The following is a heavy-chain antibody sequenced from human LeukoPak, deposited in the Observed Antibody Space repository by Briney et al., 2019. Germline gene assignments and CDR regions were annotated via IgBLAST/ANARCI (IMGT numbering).Heavy chain of an antibody. CDR1: GFTFSAYN. J-gene: IGHJ4*02. Sequence: PGGSLRLSCAASGFTFSAYNMNWVRQAPGKGLEWVSYTSSSSSYIYNADSVKGRFTISRDNANNSLFLQMNSLRAEDTAVYYCARSQDTMTSPSDYWGQGTLVTVSS. V-gene: IGHV3-21*06. CDR3: ARSQDTMTSPSDY. D-gene: IGHD3-22*01. CDR2: TSSSSSYI.